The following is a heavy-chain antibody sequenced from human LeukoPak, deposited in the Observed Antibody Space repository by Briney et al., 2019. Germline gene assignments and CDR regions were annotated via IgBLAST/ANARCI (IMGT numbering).Heavy chain of an antibody. V-gene: IGHV3-21*01. CDR1: GFIFGRYD. Sequence: PGGSLRLSCAASGFIFGRYDMNWVRQAPGKGLEWVSFISSSSISIYYGDSVQGRFTVSRDNARNLLYLEMNTLRAEDTAVYYCARVYDVLTGGFDYWGQGALVTVSS. CDR3: ARVYDVLTGGFDY. J-gene: IGHJ4*02. CDR2: ISSSSISI. D-gene: IGHD3-9*01.